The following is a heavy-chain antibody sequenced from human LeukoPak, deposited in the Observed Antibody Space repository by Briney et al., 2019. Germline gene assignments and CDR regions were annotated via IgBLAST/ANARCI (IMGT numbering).Heavy chain of an antibody. CDR3: AREGPAFDI. V-gene: IGHV6-1*01. CDR1: GDSVSSDSSA. Sequence: SQTLSLTCAISGDSVSSDSSAWNWIRQSPSRGLEWLGRTYHRSKWYNEYAVSVKSRITINPDTSKNQFSLQLDSVTREDTAVYFCAREGPAFDIWGQGTMVAVSS. CDR2: TYHRSKWYN. J-gene: IGHJ3*02.